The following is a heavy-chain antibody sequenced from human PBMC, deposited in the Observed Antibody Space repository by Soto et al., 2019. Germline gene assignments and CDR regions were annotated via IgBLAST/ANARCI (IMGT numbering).Heavy chain of an antibody. J-gene: IGHJ4*02. CDR3: AKDQGMTTVTTGEFDY. D-gene: IGHD4-4*01. Sequence: GGSLRLSCAASGFTFSSYGMHWVRQAPGKGLEWVAVIWYDGSNKYYADSVKGRFTISRDNSKNKLYLQMNSLRAEDTAFYYCAKDQGMTTVTTGEFDYWGQGTLVTVSS. V-gene: IGHV3-33*06. CDR2: IWYDGSNK. CDR1: GFTFSSYG.